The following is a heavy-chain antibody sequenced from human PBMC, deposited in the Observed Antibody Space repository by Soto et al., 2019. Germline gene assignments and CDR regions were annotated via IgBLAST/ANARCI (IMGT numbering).Heavy chain of an antibody. CDR3: AKDGWNYVLNPRLPKVDY. Sequence: GGSLRLSCAASGFTFISHAMSWVRQAPWKGLEWVSAISRSGGSTYYADSVQGRFTISRDNSENTLYLQMNSLTAEDTAVYYCAKDGWNYVLNPRLPKVDYWGQGTRVTVSS. J-gene: IGHJ4*02. V-gene: IGHV3-23*01. CDR2: ISRSGGST. D-gene: IGHD3-16*01. CDR1: GFTFISHA.